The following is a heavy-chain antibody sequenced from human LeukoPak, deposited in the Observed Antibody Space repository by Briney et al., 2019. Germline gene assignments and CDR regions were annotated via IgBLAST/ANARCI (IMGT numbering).Heavy chain of an antibody. Sequence: SGPALVKVTQTLTLTCTFSGFSLSTSGMCVSWIRQPPGKALEWLARIDWNDDEHYSPSLKTRLTISKDTSKNQVVVTMTNMDPVDTATYYCVRTNSGWYFDYWGQGTLVTVSS. J-gene: IGHJ4*02. CDR2: IDWNDDE. CDR3: VRTNSGWYFDY. D-gene: IGHD6-25*01. V-gene: IGHV2-70*11. CDR1: GFSLSTSGMC.